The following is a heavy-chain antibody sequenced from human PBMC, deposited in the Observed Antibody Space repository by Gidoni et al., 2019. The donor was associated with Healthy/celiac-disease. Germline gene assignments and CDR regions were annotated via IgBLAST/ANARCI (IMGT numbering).Heavy chain of an antibody. CDR3: ARSRVEGSSWSLGITKYYFDY. CDR1: GGSFSGYY. Sequence: QVQLQQWGAGLLKPSETLSLTCAVYGGSFSGYYWSWIRQPPGKGLEWIGEINHSGSTNYNPSLKSRVTISVDTSKNQFSLKLSSVTAADTAVYYCARSRVEGSSWSLGITKYYFDYWGQGTLVTVSS. J-gene: IGHJ4*02. D-gene: IGHD6-13*01. CDR2: INHSGST. V-gene: IGHV4-34*01.